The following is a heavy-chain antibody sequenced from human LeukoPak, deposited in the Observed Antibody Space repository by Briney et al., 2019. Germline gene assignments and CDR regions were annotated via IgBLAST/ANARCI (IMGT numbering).Heavy chain of an antibody. V-gene: IGHV3-30*18. J-gene: IGHJ4*02. Sequence: PGGSLRLSCAASGFTFSSYGMHWVRQAPGKGLEWVAVISYDGSNKYYADSVKGRFTISRDNSKNTLYLQMNSLRAEDTAVYYCAKSISGYDPDYWGQGTLVTVSS. CDR1: GFTFSSYG. D-gene: IGHD5-12*01. CDR3: AKSISGYDPDY. CDR2: ISYDGSNK.